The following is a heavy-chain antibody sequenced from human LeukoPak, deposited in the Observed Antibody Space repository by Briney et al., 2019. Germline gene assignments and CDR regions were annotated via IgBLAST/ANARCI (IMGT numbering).Heavy chain of an antibody. CDR1: GFTFSSYA. Sequence: GGSLRLSCAASGFTFSSYAMSWVRQAPGKVLEWVSVIYSGGSTYYADCVKGRFTISRDNSKNTLYLQMNSLRAEDTAVYYCAREVAVAGNLYYFDYWGQGTLVTVSS. CDR3: AREVAVAGNLYYFDY. CDR2: IYSGGST. J-gene: IGHJ4*02. D-gene: IGHD6-19*01. V-gene: IGHV3-66*01.